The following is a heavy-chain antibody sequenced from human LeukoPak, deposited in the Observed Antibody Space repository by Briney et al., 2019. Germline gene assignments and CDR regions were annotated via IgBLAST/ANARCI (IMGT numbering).Heavy chain of an antibody. CDR2: ISSSGNTI. Sequence: GGSLRLSCAASGFTFSDYYMSWIRQAPGKGLEWVSYISSSGNTIYYADSVKGRFTISRDNAKNSLYLQMNSLRAEDTAVYYCAKESVGGVYYYYYGMDVWGQGTTVTVSS. J-gene: IGHJ6*02. D-gene: IGHD3-3*01. CDR1: GFTFSDYY. CDR3: AKESVGGVYYYYYGMDV. V-gene: IGHV3-11*01.